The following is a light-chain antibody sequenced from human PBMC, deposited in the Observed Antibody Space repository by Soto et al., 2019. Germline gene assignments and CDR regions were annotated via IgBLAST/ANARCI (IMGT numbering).Light chain of an antibody. CDR3: QSYDSSLSGPYV. CDR1: SSNIGGGYD. V-gene: IGLV1-40*01. CDR2: GNN. Sequence: QSVLTQPPSVSGAPGQRVTISCTGSSSNIGGGYDVHWYQQLPGTAPKLLIYGNNNRPSGVPDRFSGSKSGTSASLAITGLQAEDEADYYCQSYDSSLSGPYVFGTGTKVTVL. J-gene: IGLJ1*01.